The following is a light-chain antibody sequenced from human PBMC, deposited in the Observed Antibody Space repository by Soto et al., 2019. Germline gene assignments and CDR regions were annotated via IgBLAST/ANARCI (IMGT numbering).Light chain of an antibody. Sequence: QSALTQPRSVSGSPGQSVTISCTGTSSDVGGYNYVSWYQPHPGKAPKLMIXXXXXXXXXXXXXXXXXKSGNTASLTISGXXXXXXXXYYCCSSAGSYTSVFGGGTKLTVL. CDR1: SSDVGGYNY. CDR2: XXX. CDR3: CSSAGSYTSV. J-gene: IGLJ3*02. V-gene: IGLV2-11*01.